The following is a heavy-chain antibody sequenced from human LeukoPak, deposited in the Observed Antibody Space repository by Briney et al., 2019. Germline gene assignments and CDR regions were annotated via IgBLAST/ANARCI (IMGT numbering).Heavy chain of an antibody. CDR2: IKSKTDGETT. D-gene: IGHD2/OR15-2a*01. V-gene: IGHV3-15*01. J-gene: IGHJ4*02. Sequence: GGSLRLSCAASGFTFSKAWMTWVRQAPGKGLEWVGRIKSKTDGETTDYAAPVKGRFTISRDDSKNTLHLQMNSLKTEDTAVYYCLFLGVCVDDFWGQGTLVTVSS. CDR1: GFTFSKAW. CDR3: LFLGVCVDDF.